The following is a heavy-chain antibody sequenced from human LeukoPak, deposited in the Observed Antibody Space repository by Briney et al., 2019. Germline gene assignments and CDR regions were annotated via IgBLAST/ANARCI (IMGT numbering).Heavy chain of an antibody. Sequence: GGTLRLSCAASGFTFSSYGMSWVRQAPGKGLEWVSAISGSGGSTYYADSVKGRFTISRDNSKNTLYLQMNSLRAEDTAVYYCAKDITRIVGATTGFDYWGQGTLVTVSS. D-gene: IGHD1-26*01. CDR3: AKDITRIVGATTGFDY. V-gene: IGHV3-23*01. CDR1: GFTFSSYG. CDR2: ISGSGGST. J-gene: IGHJ4*02.